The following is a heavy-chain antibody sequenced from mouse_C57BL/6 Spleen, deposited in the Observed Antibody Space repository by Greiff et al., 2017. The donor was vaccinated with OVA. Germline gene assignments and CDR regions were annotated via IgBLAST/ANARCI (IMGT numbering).Heavy chain of an antibody. D-gene: IGHD4-1*01. CDR3: ARGLTVAWFAY. Sequence: EVQRVESGPGMVKPSQSLSLTCTVTGYSITSGYDWHWIRHFPGNKLEWMGYISYSGSTNYNPSLKSRISITHDTSKNHFFLKLISVTTEDTATYYCARGLTVAWFAYGGQGTMVNVSA. CDR2: ISYSGST. CDR1: GYSITSGYD. V-gene: IGHV3-1*01. J-gene: IGHJ3*01.